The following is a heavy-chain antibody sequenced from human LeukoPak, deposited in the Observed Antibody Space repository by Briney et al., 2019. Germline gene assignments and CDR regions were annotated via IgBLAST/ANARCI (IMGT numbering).Heavy chain of an antibody. V-gene: IGHV3-74*01. CDR2: ISTDGSIT. CDR1: GFTFSGHW. D-gene: IGHD1-26*01. Sequence: GGSLRLSCAASGFTFSGHWIHWVRQVPGKGLVWVSIISTDGSITRYADSVKGRFTVTRDNAKNTPYLEMNGLRAEDTAVYFCARDIGRAPDHWGQGTLVIVSS. J-gene: IGHJ4*02. CDR3: ARDIGRAPDH.